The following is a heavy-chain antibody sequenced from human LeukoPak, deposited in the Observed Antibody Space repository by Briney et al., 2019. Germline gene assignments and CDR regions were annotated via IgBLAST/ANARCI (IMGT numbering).Heavy chain of an antibody. CDR3: ARVRPCTTATCYRWFDP. V-gene: IGHV1-2*02. D-gene: IGHD2-2*01. CDR1: GYTFTGYY. CDR2: INPNSGGT. J-gene: IGHJ5*02. Sequence: GASVKVSCKASGYTFTGYYMHWVRQVPGQGLEWMGWINPNSGGTNYAQKFQGRVTVTRDTSISTVYMDLSGLRSDDTAMYYCARVRPCTTATCYRWFDPWGQGTLVTVSS.